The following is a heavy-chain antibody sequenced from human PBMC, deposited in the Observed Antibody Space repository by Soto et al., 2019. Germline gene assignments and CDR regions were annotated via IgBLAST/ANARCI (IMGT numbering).Heavy chain of an antibody. J-gene: IGHJ5*02. Sequence: SETLSLTCTVSGASITSGAYYWSWLRQFPGKGLEWIGHFNYDGTTYYTPSLESRVVISVDTSRNQLSLNLNSVTAADTAVYYCAEGLHYFDAWGQGTLVTVSS. D-gene: IGHD4-4*01. CDR3: AEGLHYFDA. CDR1: GASITSGAYY. V-gene: IGHV4-31*02. CDR2: FNYDGTT.